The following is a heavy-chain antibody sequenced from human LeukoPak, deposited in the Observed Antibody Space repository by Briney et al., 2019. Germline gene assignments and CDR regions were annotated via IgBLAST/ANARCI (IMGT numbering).Heavy chain of an antibody. Sequence: GGSLRLSCVASGFTFNNNWMHWVRQAPGKGLVWVSRINNDGSTTSYADSVKGRFTISRDNAKNTLYLQMNNLRAEDAAVYYCARDLSFGAPYNWFDPWGQGTLVTVSS. CDR1: GFTFNNNW. V-gene: IGHV3-74*01. CDR2: INNDGSTT. J-gene: IGHJ5*02. CDR3: ARDLSFGAPYNWFDP. D-gene: IGHD3-10*01.